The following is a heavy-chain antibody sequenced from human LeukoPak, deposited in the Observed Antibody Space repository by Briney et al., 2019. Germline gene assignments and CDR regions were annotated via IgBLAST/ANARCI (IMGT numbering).Heavy chain of an antibody. V-gene: IGHV4-39*07. CDR2: IYISGST. D-gene: IGHD2-21*02. J-gene: IGHJ6*03. Sequence: PSETLSLTCAVSGGSISSNSYYWGWIRQPPGKGLEWIGRIYISGSTNYNPSLKSRVTISVDRSKNQFSLKLSSVTAADTAVYYCARIYCGGDCRGYYYHYYMDVWGKGTTVTISS. CDR3: ARIYCGGDCRGYYYHYYMDV. CDR1: GGSISSNSYY.